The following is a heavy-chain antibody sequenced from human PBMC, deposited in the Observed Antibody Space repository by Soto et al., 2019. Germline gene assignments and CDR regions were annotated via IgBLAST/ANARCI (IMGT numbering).Heavy chain of an antibody. CDR2: ISGSGGST. CDR3: ANYGLDDKFDY. V-gene: IGHV3-23*01. J-gene: IGHJ4*02. Sequence: GGSLRLSCAASGFTFSSYAMSWVRQAPGKGLEWVSAISGSGGSTYYADSVKGRFTISRDNSKNTLYLQMNRLRAEDTALSYCANYGLDDKFDYWGQGTLVTVSS. CDR1: GFTFSSYA. D-gene: IGHD3-9*01.